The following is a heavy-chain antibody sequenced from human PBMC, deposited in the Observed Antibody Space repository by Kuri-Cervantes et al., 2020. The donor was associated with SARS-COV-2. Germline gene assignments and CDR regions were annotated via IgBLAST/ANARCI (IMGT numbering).Heavy chain of an antibody. CDR1: GYTFTGYY. D-gene: IGHD2-2*01. J-gene: IGHJ4*02. CDR2: INPNSGGT. Sequence: ASVKVSCKASGYTFTGYYMHWVRQAPGQGLEWMGWINPNSGGTNYAQKFQGRVTVTRDTSISTAYMELSRLRSDDTAVYYCARGYCSSTSCPSLPDYWGQGTLVTVSS. CDR3: ARGYCSSTSCPSLPDY. V-gene: IGHV1-2*02.